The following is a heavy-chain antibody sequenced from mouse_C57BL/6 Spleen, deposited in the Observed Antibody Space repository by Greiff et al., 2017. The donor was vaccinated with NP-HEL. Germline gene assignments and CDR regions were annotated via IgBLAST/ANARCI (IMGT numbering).Heavy chain of an antibody. CDR1: GYTFTSYD. Sequence: VQLQQSGPELVKPGASVKLSCKASGYTFTSYDINWVKQRPGQGLEWIGWIYPRAGSTTYNEKFKGKATLTVDTSSSTAYMELHSLTSEDSAVYICARGGFYFDYWGQGTTLTVSS. J-gene: IGHJ2*01. CDR2: IYPRAGST. V-gene: IGHV1-85*01. D-gene: IGHD3-1*01. CDR3: ARGGFYFDY.